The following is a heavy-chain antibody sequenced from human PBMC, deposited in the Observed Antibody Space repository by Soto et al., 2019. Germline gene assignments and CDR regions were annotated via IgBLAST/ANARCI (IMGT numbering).Heavy chain of an antibody. CDR3: ARARKQQLVSYFDY. V-gene: IGHV4-59*01. J-gene: IGHJ4*02. CDR2: IYYSGST. Sequence: QVQLQESGPGLVKPSETLSLTCTVSGGSISSYYWSWIRQPPGKGLEWIGYIYYSGSTNYNPSLKSRVTISVDTSKNQFSLKLSSVTAADTAVYYCARARKQQLVSYFDYWGQGTLVTVSS. CDR1: GGSISSYY. D-gene: IGHD6-13*01.